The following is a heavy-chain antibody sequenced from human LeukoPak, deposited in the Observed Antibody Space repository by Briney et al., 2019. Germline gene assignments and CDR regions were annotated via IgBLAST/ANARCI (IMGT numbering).Heavy chain of an antibody. Sequence: PGGSLRLSCAASGFSFGGYAMTWVRQAPGKGLEWVSSITYNGAATYYLDSVKAGFTISRDNSRSTLYLQMDSLTAEDTALYYCAKDGLYFDGSTHIYYFDSWGQGTLVVVSS. CDR2: ITYNGAAT. CDR1: GFSFGGYA. J-gene: IGHJ4*02. V-gene: IGHV3-23*01. D-gene: IGHD3-9*01. CDR3: AKDGLYFDGSTHIYYFDS.